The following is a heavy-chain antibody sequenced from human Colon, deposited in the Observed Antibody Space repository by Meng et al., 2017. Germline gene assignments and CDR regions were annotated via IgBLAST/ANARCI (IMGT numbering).Heavy chain of an antibody. CDR1: GYSFTTYS. D-gene: IGHD3-10*02. J-gene: IGHJ4*02. V-gene: IGHV1-3*04. CDR3: ATDVSPRGVN. Sequence: QAQPVQAGADVKTAGASVKGSCKASGYSFTTYSMHWVRQAPGQGLEWMAWINTANGNAVYSETFQGRLTITRDASASTVNMELTSLGFEDTAVYYCATDVSPRGVNWGQGTLVTVSS. CDR2: INTANGNA.